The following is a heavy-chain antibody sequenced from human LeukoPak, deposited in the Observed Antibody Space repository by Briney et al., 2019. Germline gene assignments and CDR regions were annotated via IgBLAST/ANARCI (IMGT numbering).Heavy chain of an antibody. CDR2: ISSSGSTI. J-gene: IGHJ4*02. V-gene: IGHV3-48*03. CDR1: GFTFSSYE. Sequence: GGSLRLSCAASGFTFSSYEMNWVRQAPGKGLEWVSYISSSGSTIYYADSVKGRFTISRDNAKNSLYLQMNSLRAEDTAVYYCAREYYDYVWGSYRFDYWGQGTLVTVSS. CDR3: AREYYDYVWGSYRFDY. D-gene: IGHD3-16*02.